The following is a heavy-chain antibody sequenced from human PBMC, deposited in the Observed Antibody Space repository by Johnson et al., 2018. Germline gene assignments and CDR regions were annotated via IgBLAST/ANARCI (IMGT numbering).Heavy chain of an antibody. D-gene: IGHD1-1*01. V-gene: IGHV1-2*02. CDR2: NNPNSGGP. CDR3: AREGLAGSTTSEYFHH. Sequence: QVQLVQSGAEVKKHGASVKVSCKASGYIFTGHYMHWLRQAPGQGLEWLGWNNPNSGGPKDAEKFKGRVTMTRDTAISTAYMELSRLRSDDTAVYFWAREGLAGSTTSEYFHHWGQGTLVIVSS. J-gene: IGHJ1*01. CDR1: GYIFTGHY.